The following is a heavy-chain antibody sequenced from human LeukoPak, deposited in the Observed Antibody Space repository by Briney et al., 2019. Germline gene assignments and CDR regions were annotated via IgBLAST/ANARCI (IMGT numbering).Heavy chain of an antibody. CDR3: ARGQQLVSPPDY. Sequence: GGSLRLSFAASGFTLSSYSMSWVRQSPGKRLEWVSSISRSSSYIYCADSVKGRFTISRDNAKNSLYLQMNSLRAEDTAVYYCARGQQLVSPPDYWGQGTLVTVSS. CDR1: GFTLSSYS. CDR2: ISRSSSYI. J-gene: IGHJ4*02. V-gene: IGHV3-21*01. D-gene: IGHD6-13*01.